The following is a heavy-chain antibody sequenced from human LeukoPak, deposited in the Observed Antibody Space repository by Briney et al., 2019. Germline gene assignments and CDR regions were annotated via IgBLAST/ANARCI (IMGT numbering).Heavy chain of an antibody. Sequence: PGGSLRLSCVASGFTFNAYTMHWVRQAPGKGLEWVARISNDGSNKYYTDSVKGRFTISRDSSKNTVYLQMNSLRTEDTALYYCARGFDTNAFDIWGQGTLVTVSS. CDR1: GFTFNAYT. V-gene: IGHV3-30*04. CDR2: ISNDGSNK. CDR3: ARGFDTNAFDI. D-gene: IGHD3-3*01. J-gene: IGHJ3*02.